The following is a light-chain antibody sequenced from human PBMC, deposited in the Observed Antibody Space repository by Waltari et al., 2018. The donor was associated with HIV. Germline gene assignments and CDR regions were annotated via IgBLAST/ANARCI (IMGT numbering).Light chain of an antibody. V-gene: IGLV2-8*01. Sequence: QSALTQPPSASGSLGQSVTISCTGSSSDIGAYDSVPWFQQHPRRAPKLLLYEVTRRPSTVSDRFSGSRSGSTAFLTVAGLQPDDEATYFCSSYGDSLRVLFGGGTNVTVL. J-gene: IGLJ3*02. CDR1: SSDIGAYDS. CDR2: EVT. CDR3: SSYGDSLRVL.